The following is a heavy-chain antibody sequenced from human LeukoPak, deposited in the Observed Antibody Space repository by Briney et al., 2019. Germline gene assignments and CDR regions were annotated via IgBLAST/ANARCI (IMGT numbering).Heavy chain of an antibody. CDR3: ARQTAGTSWFDP. CDR2: IYHSGST. Sequence: SETLSLTCTVSGVSITSYYWSWIRQPPGKGLEWIGSIYHSGSTNDNPSLKSRVTTSVDTSKNQFSLKLSSVTAADTAVYYCARQTAGTSWFDPWGQGTLVTVSS. J-gene: IGHJ5*02. D-gene: IGHD6-13*01. V-gene: IGHV4-59*08. CDR1: GVSITSYY.